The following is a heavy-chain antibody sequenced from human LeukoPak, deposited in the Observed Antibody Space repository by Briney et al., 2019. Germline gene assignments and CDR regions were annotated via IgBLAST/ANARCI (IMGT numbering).Heavy chain of an antibody. CDR2: ISSSSSYI. V-gene: IGHV3-21*04. D-gene: IGHD5-12*01. J-gene: IGHJ4*02. CDR1: GFTFSSYG. CDR3: ARDGAQVMATTFDY. Sequence: GGSLRLSCAASGFTFSSYGMNWVRQAPGKGLEWVSFISSSSSYIYYADSVKGRFTISRDNAKNTLYLQMNSLRAEDTALYYCARDGAQVMATTFDYWGQGTLVTVSS.